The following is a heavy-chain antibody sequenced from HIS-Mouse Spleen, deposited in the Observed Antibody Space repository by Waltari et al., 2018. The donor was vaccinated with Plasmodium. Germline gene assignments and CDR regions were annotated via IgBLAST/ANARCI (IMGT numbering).Heavy chain of an antibody. J-gene: IGHJ3*02. V-gene: IGHV1-18*01. CDR2: ISPYKGNT. CDR3: ARGSAGDAFDI. CDR1: GYTFIRYG. D-gene: IGHD6-19*01. Sequence: QVQLVQSGDEVKKPGASVKVSCKASGYTFIRYGFTGARQAPGQGLECMGWISPYKGNTNFAQKLQGRVTMTTDTSTSTAYMELRSLRFDDTAVYYCARGSAGDAFDIWGQGTMVTVSS.